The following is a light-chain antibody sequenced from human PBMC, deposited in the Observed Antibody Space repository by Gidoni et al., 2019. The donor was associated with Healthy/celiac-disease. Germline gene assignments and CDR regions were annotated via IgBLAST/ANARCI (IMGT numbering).Light chain of an antibody. V-gene: IGKV3-11*01. J-gene: IGKJ4*01. Sequence: EIVLTQSPATLSLSPGERATLSCRASQSVSGYLAWYQQRPGQAPRRLSYNASNSTTGSPAMCSGSVSVTDFTLSICSLGPEDFSVYFCQQRINWPPLTFGGGTKVEIK. CDR1: QSVSGY. CDR3: QQRINWPPLT. CDR2: NAS.